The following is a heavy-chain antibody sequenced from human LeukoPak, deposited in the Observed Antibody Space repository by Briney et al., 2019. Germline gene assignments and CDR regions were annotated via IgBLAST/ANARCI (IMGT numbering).Heavy chain of an antibody. V-gene: IGHV4-59*01. CDR2: IYDSGST. D-gene: IGHD3-9*01. CDR1: GGSISSYY. J-gene: IGHJ3*02. Sequence: KSPETLSLTCTVSGGSISSYYWSWIRQPPGKGLEWIGYIYDSGSTNYNPSLKSRVTISVDTSKNQFSLKLSPVTAADTAVYYCASSRNDILTGYNPYAFDIWGQGTMVTVSS. CDR3: ASSRNDILTGYNPYAFDI.